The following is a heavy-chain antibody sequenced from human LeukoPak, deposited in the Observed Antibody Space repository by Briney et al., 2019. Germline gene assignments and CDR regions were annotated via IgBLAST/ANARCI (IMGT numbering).Heavy chain of an antibody. CDR2: IKQDGSEK. J-gene: IGHJ6*03. V-gene: IGHV3-7*01. D-gene: IGHD3-3*01. Sequence: PGGSLRLSCAASGFTFSSYWMSWVRQAPGKGLEWVANIKQDGSEKYYVDSVKGRFTISRDNAKNSLYLQMNSLRAEDTAVYYCARSNEWSPTHYYYYYMDVWGKGTTVTVSS. CDR3: ARSNEWSPTHYYYYYMDV. CDR1: GFTFSSYW.